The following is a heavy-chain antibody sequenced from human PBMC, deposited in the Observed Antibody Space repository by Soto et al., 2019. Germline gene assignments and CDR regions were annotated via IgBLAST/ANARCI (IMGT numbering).Heavy chain of an antibody. Sequence: QLQLQESGSGLVKPSQTLSLTCAVSGGSISSGGYSWSWIRQPPGKGLEWIGYIYHSGSTYYNPSLNSRVTISVDRSKNQFSLTLSSVTAADTAVYYCASSMTTVTTFAYWGQGTLVTVSS. V-gene: IGHV4-30-2*01. CDR1: GGSISSGGYS. D-gene: IGHD4-17*01. CDR2: IYHSGST. CDR3: ASSMTTVTTFAY. J-gene: IGHJ4*02.